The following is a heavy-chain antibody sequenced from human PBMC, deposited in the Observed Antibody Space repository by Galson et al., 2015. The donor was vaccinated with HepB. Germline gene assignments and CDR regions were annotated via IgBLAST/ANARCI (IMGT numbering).Heavy chain of an antibody. V-gene: IGHV1-3*01. Sequence: SVKVSCKASGYTFTSYAMHWVRQAPGQRLEWMGWINAGNGNTKYSQKFQGRVTITRDTSASTAYMELSSLRSEDTAVYYCAHLSVLEDYVWGSYRPGRWYYGMDVWG. J-gene: IGHJ6*02. CDR3: AHLSVLEDYVWGSYRPGRWYYGMDV. CDR2: INAGNGNT. D-gene: IGHD3-16*02. CDR1: GYTFTSYA.